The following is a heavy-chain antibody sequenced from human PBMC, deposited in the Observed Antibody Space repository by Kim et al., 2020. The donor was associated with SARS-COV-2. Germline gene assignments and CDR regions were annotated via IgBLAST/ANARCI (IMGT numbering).Heavy chain of an antibody. CDR2: IDPSDSYT. Sequence: GESLKISCKGSGYSFTSYWISWVRQMPGKGLEWMGRIDPSDSYTNYSPSFQGHVTISADKSISTAYLQWSSLKASDTAMYYCAGRGGYSYGFGETFDYWGQGTRVTVSS. D-gene: IGHD5-18*01. CDR3: AGRGGYSYGFGETFDY. J-gene: IGHJ4*02. CDR1: GYSFTSYW. V-gene: IGHV5-10-1*01.